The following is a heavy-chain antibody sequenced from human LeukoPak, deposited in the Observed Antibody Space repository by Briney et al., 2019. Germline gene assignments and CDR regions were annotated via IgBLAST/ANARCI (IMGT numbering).Heavy chain of an antibody. CDR1: GGTFSSYA. J-gene: IGHJ6*02. V-gene: IGHV1-69*04. D-gene: IGHD5-18*01. CDR2: IIPVLNIT. CDR3: ARDQGLTAPPPYGLDV. Sequence: ASVKVSCKASGGTFSSYAISWVRQAPGQGLEWMGRIIPVLNITTYAQRFQGRVTITADTSTSTVYMELSSLRSEETAVYYCARDQGLTAPPPYGLDVWGQGTTVIVSS.